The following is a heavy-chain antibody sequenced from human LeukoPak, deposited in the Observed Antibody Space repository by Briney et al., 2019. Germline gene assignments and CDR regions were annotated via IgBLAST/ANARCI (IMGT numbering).Heavy chain of an antibody. CDR3: ARDRKDTAMVYYYYYGMDV. J-gene: IGHJ6*02. D-gene: IGHD5-18*01. Sequence: GGSLRLSCAASGFTFSSYSMNWVRQAPGKGLEWVSSISSSSSYIYYADSVKGRFTISRDNAKNSLYLQMNSLRAEDTAVYYCARDRKDTAMVYYYYYGMDVWGQGTTVTVSS. V-gene: IGHV3-21*01. CDR1: GFTFSSYS. CDR2: ISSSSSYI.